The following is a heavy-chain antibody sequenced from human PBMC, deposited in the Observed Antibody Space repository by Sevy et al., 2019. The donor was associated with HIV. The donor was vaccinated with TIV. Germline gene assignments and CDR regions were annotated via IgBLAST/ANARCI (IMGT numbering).Heavy chain of an antibody. CDR2: IYYSGST. CDR3: AREVVGASYYYGMDV. D-gene: IGHD1-26*01. J-gene: IGHJ6*02. CDR1: GGSVSSGSYY. V-gene: IGHV4-61*01. Sequence: SETLSLTCTVSGGSVSSGSYYWSWIRQPPGKGLEWIGYIYYSGSTNYNPSLKSRVTISVDTSKNQFSLKLSSVTAADTAVYYCAREVVGASYYYGMDVWDQGTTVTVSS.